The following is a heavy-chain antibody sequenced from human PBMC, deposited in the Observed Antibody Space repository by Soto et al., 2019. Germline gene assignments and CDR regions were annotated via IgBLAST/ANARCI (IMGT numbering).Heavy chain of an antibody. CDR3: ARTDYGDYWYFDL. V-gene: IGHV3-33*01. J-gene: IGHJ2*01. CDR2: IWYDGSNK. D-gene: IGHD4-17*01. CDR1: GFTFSSYG. Sequence: QVQLVESGGGVVQPGRSLRLSCAASGFTFSSYGMHWVRQAPGKGLEWVAVIWYDGSNKYYADSVKGRFTISRDNSKNTLYLQMNSPRAEDTAVYYCARTDYGDYWYFDLWGRGTLVTVSS.